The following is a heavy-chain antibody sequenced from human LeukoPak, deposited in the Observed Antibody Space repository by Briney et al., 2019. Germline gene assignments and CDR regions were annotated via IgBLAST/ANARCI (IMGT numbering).Heavy chain of an antibody. D-gene: IGHD3-22*01. CDR1: GGSISSYY. Sequence: PSETLSLTCTVSGGSISSYYWTWIRQPPGKGLEGIGYIDYSGSTNYNPSLKSRVTISVDTSKNKFSLKLDSVTAADTAVYYCARARHYDRSGYHRAFDYWGQGTLVTVSS. CDR3: ARARHYDRSGYHRAFDY. J-gene: IGHJ4*02. V-gene: IGHV4-59*01. CDR2: IDYSGST.